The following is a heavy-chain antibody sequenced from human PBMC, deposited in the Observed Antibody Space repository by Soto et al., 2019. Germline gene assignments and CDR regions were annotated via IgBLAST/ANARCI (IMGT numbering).Heavy chain of an antibody. V-gene: IGHV5-10-1*01. CDR3: ARHALITRGGVIVSNYFSY. J-gene: IGHJ4*02. Sequence: EVQLEQSGAEVNKPGESLRISCNGSGYSFASYWITWVRQMPGKGLEWMGRIDPTDSYTNYSSSFQGYVTFSVDKSISTACLHWKGLKASATAMYYCARHALITRGGVIVSNYFSYWGQGTLVTVSS. CDR2: IDPTDSYT. D-gene: IGHD3-16*02. CDR1: GYSFASYW.